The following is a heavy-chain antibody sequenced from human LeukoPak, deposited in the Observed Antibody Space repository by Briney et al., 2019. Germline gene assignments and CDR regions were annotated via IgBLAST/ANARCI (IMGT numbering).Heavy chain of an antibody. CDR1: GFTVSSNY. D-gene: IGHD6-19*01. CDR3: ARDFTDSSGWHYDAFDI. Sequence: PGGSLRLSCAASGFTVSSNYMSWVRQAPGKGLEWVSVIYSGGSTYYADSVKGRFTISRDNSKNTLYLQMNSLRAEDTAVYYCARDFTDSSGWHYDAFDIWGQGTMVTVSS. J-gene: IGHJ3*02. CDR2: IYSGGST. V-gene: IGHV3-53*01.